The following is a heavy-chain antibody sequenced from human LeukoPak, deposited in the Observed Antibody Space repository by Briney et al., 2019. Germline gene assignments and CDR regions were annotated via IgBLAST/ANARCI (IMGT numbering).Heavy chain of an antibody. V-gene: IGHV4-59*01. CDR1: GGSISSYY. CDR3: ARGSPVLWFDP. Sequence: LETLSLTCTVSGGSISSYYWSWIRQPPGKGLEWIGYIYYSGSTNYNPSLKSRVTISVDTSKNQFSLKLSSVTAADTAVYYCARGSPVLWFDPWGQGTLVTVSS. CDR2: IYYSGST. J-gene: IGHJ5*02. D-gene: IGHD2-8*01.